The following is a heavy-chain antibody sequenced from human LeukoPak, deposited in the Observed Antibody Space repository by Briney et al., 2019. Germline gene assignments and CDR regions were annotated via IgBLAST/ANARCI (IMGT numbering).Heavy chain of an antibody. V-gene: IGHV3-11*04. Sequence: PGGSLRLSCAASGFTFSDYYMSWIRQAPGKGLEWVSYISSSGSTIYYADSVKGRFTISRDNAKNSLYLQMNSLRAEDTAVYYCARDPRAPYYDSSGYLLDYWGQGTLVTVSS. CDR1: GFTFSDYY. D-gene: IGHD3-22*01. CDR3: ARDPRAPYYDSSGYLLDY. J-gene: IGHJ4*02. CDR2: ISSSGSTI.